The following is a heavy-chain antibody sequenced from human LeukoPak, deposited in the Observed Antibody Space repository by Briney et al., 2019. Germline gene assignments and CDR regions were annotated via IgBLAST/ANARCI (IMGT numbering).Heavy chain of an antibody. Sequence: SEALPLTCTVSLESISNHYWCWLGQPPCQGMAWIGYIFYNRNAHYNPSLKSRVTMSVDTSKNHFSLRLSSVTPADTAVYYCARDRGEGIVGTFDFWGQGTLVTVSS. CDR2: IFYNRNA. CDR1: LESISNHY. V-gene: IGHV4-59*11. J-gene: IGHJ4*02. CDR3: ARDRGEGIVGTFDF. D-gene: IGHD1-26*01.